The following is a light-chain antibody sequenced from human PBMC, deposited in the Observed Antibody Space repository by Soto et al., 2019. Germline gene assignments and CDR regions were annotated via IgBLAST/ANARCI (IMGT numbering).Light chain of an antibody. Sequence: DIVMTQSPDSLAVSLGERATINCKSSQSVLSSSNNKNYLTWYQQKLGQPPRLLIYWASTRESGVPDRFSGSGSGADFTLTINSLQADDVAVYYCQQYYSTPWTFGQGTKVE. CDR2: WAS. V-gene: IGKV4-1*01. CDR3: QQYYSTPWT. CDR1: QSVLSSSNNKNY. J-gene: IGKJ1*01.